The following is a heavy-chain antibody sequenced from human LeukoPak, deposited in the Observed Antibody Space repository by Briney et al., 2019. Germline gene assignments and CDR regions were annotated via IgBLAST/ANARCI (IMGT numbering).Heavy chain of an antibody. D-gene: IGHD3-10*01. J-gene: IGHJ4*02. V-gene: IGHV1-69*13. CDR3: ARAYPTARGVNFDY. CDR1: GGTLSSYG. Sequence: ASVKVSCKASGGTLSSYGVTWVRQAPGQGLEWLGTIIPLFGTTNTAQIFQGRVTITADDSTRTAYMELSSLRSEDTAVYYCARAYPTARGVNFDYWGQGTLVTVSS. CDR2: IIPLFGTT.